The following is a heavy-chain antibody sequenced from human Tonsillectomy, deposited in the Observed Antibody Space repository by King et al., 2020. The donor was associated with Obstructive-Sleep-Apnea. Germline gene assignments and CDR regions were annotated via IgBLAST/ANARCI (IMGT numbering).Heavy chain of an antibody. CDR2: FYTSGST. V-gene: IGHV4-4*07. CDR3: ARVGETIYYYYGMDV. D-gene: IGHD1-7*01. CDR1: GASVNSFY. Sequence: QLQESGPGLVEPSETLSLTCTVSGASVNSFYWSWIRQPAGEGLEWIGRFYTSGSTDYNPSLKSRVTMSVDTSKNQFSLKLTSVTAADTAVYYCARVGETIYYYYGMDVWGQGTTVTVSS. J-gene: IGHJ6*02.